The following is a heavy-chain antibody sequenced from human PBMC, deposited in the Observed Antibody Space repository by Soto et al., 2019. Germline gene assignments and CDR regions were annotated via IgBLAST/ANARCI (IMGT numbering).Heavy chain of an antibody. CDR3: ARDKLGDGYNFYYFDY. D-gene: IGHD5-12*01. Sequence: VASVKVSCKASGYTFTSYYMHWVRQAPGQGREWMGIINPSGGSTSYAQKFQGRVTMTRDTSTSTVYMELSSLRSEDTAVYYCARDKLGDGYNFYYFDYWGQGXLVTVSS. CDR1: GYTFTSYY. V-gene: IGHV1-46*01. J-gene: IGHJ4*02. CDR2: INPSGGST.